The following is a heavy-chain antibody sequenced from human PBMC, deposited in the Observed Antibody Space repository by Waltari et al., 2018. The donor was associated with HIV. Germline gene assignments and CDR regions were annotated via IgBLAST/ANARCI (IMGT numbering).Heavy chain of an antibody. CDR1: GCTFDDYA. CDR3: VKASGLLLPSYYFDY. Sequence: EVQLVESGGGLVQPCRSLRLSCAASGCTFDDYALHWVRQAPGKGLGWVSGITWNSGSIAYADSVKGRFTISRDNANNSLYLQMNTLRAADTALYYCVKASGLLLPSYYFDYWGQGTLVTVSS. D-gene: IGHD2-21*01. V-gene: IGHV3-9*01. J-gene: IGHJ4*02. CDR2: ITWNSGSI.